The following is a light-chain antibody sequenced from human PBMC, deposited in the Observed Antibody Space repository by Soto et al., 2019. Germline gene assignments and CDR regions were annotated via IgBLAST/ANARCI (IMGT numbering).Light chain of an antibody. CDR1: QSVLYSSNNKNY. J-gene: IGKJ1*01. V-gene: IGKV4-1*01. CDR3: QQYYSTPPT. CDR2: WAS. Sequence: DIVMTQSPDSLAVSLGERATINCKSSQSVLYSSNNKNYLAWYQQKPGQSPKLLIYWASIRESGVPDRFSGSGSATEFTLTISSLQTEDVAVYYCQQYYSTPPTFGQGTKVEIK.